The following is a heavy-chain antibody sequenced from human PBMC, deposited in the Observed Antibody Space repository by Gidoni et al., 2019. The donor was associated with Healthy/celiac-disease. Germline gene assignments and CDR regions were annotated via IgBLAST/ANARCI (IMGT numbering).Heavy chain of an antibody. Sequence: EVQLLVSGGGLVQPGGSLRLSCAASGFTFSRYPMSWVRPAPGKGLEWVSAISGSGGSTSYADSVKGRFTISRDNSKNTLYLQMNSLRAEDTAVYYCAKGGREIRFGVVIPPHFDYWGQGTLVTVSS. CDR1: GFTFSRYP. D-gene: IGHD3-3*01. CDR2: ISGSGGST. J-gene: IGHJ4*02. V-gene: IGHV3-23*01. CDR3: AKGGREIRFGVVIPPHFDY.